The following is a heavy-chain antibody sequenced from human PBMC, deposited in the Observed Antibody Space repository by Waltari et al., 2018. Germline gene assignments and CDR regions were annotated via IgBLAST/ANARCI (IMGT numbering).Heavy chain of an antibody. CDR1: GGSIGHSTYY. D-gene: IGHD2-2*03. Sequence: QLQLQESGPGLVKPSETLSLTCTVSGGSIGHSTYYWGWIRQPPGKGLEWLGSMYHRGSTSYNPSLKSRISISVDTSNNQFSLNVTSVTAADTALYFCARRHVDIAIGHFDYWGQGRLVFVSS. J-gene: IGHJ4*02. CDR2: MYHRGST. V-gene: IGHV4-39*01. CDR3: ARRHVDIAIGHFDY.